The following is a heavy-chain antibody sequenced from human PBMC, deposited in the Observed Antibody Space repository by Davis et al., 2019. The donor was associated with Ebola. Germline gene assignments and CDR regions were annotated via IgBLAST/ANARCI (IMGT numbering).Heavy chain of an antibody. V-gene: IGHV3-30*18. CDR2: ISNDGRNK. D-gene: IGHD1-26*01. CDR3: ANDTSAVSHV. CDR1: GFTFSNYA. J-gene: IGHJ1*01. Sequence: GESLKISCAASGFTFSNYAMHWVRQAPGKGLEWVAVISNDGRNKYYADSVKGRFTISRDDSKNTLYLQMNSLRAEDTALFYCANDTSAVSHVWGQGTLVIVSS.